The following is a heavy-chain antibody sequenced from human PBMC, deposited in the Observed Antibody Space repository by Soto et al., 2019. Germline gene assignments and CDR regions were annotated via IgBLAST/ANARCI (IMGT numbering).Heavy chain of an antibody. CDR2: IIPIPGRS. V-gene: IGHV1-69*01. CDR1: GGTFSSYA. J-gene: IGHJ6*02. CDR3: ARSKGSSISIKLYSYYYYGMDV. D-gene: IGHD2-2*01. Sequence: QVQLVQSGAEVKKPGSSVKVSCKASGGTFSSYAISWVRQAPGQGLEWIGGIIPIPGRSNYAHKFQGRGTITKDESTSTDYMELRRMSSEETAVSYCARSKGSSISIKLYSYYYYGMDVWGQGTTVTVSS.